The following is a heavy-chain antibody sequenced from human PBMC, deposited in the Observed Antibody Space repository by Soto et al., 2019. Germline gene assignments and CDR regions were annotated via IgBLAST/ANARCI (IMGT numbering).Heavy chain of an antibody. Sequence: GGSLRLSCAASGFTFSSYAMSWVRQAPGKGLEWVSSITGGGENTHYADSVKGRFTISRDNSMNTLSLQMNTLRVEDTAVYHCAKGRIAVAAPYNWLDPWGQGTQVTVSS. CDR2: ITGGGENT. D-gene: IGHD6-19*01. CDR3: AKGRIAVAAPYNWLDP. CDR1: GFTFSSYA. V-gene: IGHV3-23*01. J-gene: IGHJ5*02.